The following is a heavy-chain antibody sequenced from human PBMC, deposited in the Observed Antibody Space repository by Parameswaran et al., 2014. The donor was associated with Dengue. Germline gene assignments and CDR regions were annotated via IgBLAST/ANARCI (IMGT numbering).Heavy chain of an antibody. V-gene: IGHV3-74*01. Sequence: WIRQPPGKGLAWVSRINRGGSSTNYADSVKGRFTISRDNAKNTVFLQMNSLRVEDTAVYYCTRVPYYDRSPPFDYWGQGTLVTVSS. J-gene: IGHJ4*02. D-gene: IGHD3-22*01. CDR2: INRGGSST. CDR3: TRVPYYDRSPPFDY.